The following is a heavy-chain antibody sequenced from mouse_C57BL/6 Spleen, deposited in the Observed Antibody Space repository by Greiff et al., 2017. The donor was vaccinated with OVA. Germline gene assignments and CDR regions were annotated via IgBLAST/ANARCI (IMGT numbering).Heavy chain of an antibody. J-gene: IGHJ4*01. V-gene: IGHV5-17*01. CDR2: ISSGSSTI. D-gene: IGHD2-4*01. Sequence: EVQLVESGGGLVKPGGSLKLSCAASGFTFSDYGMHWVRQAPEKGLEWVAYISSGSSTIYYADTVKGRFTISRDNAKNTLFLQMASLRSEDTAMYYCAKKNYDSSGAMDYWGQGTSVTVSS. CDR1: GFTFSDYG. CDR3: AKKNYDSSGAMDY.